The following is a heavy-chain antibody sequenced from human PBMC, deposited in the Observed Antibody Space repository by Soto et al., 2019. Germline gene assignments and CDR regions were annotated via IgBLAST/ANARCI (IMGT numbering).Heavy chain of an antibody. V-gene: IGHV1-8*02. J-gene: IGHJ6*03. CDR1: GGTFSSYT. D-gene: IGHD3-10*01. CDR3: ARGPTTVREAYYYYMDV. Sequence: ASVKVSCKASGGTFSSYTISWVRQATGQGLEWMGWMNPNSGNTGYAQKFQGRVTMTRNTSISTAYMELSSLRSEDTAVYYCARGPTTVREAYYYYMDVWGKGTTVTVSS. CDR2: MNPNSGNT.